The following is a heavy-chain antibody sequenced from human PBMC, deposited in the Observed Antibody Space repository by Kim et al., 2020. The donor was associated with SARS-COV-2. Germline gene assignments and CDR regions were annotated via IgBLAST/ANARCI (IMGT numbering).Heavy chain of an antibody. V-gene: IGHV5-51*01. Sequence: SPSFQGQVTIAADKSISTAYLQWSSLKASDTAMYYCARPRGVGWDDAFDIWGQGTMVTVSS. CDR3: ARPRGVGWDDAFDI. J-gene: IGHJ3*02. D-gene: IGHD1-26*01.